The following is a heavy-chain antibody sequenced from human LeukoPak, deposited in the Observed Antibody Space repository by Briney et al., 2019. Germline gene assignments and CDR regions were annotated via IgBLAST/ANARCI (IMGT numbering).Heavy chain of an antibody. V-gene: IGHV4-38-2*02. CDR1: GGSISSYY. J-gene: IGHJ4*02. Sequence: SETLSLTCTVSGGSISSYYWGWIRQSPGKGLEWIGSIYHGGSTYYNPSLRSRVIVSVDTSKNHFSLKMSSVTVADTAVYYCARDLASCAGDCYSDGFDYWGQGALVTVSS. CDR3: ARDLASCAGDCYSDGFDY. CDR2: IYHGGST. D-gene: IGHD2-21*02.